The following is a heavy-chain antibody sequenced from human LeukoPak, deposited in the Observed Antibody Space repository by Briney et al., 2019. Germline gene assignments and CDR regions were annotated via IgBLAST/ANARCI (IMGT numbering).Heavy chain of an antibody. CDR1: GFTFSSYW. Sequence: GGSLRLSCAASGFTFSSYWMSWVRQAPGKGLEWVAHIKQDRSEKYYVDSVKGRFTIARDNAKNSLYLQMNSLRAEDTAVYYCARDPSRGYNYGYGDYWGQGTLVIVSS. J-gene: IGHJ4*02. CDR3: ARDPSRGYNYGYGDY. V-gene: IGHV3-7*01. CDR2: IKQDRSEK. D-gene: IGHD5-18*01.